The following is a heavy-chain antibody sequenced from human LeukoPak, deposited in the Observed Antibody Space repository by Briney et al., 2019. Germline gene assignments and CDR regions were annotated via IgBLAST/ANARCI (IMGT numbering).Heavy chain of an antibody. V-gene: IGHV1-69*13. CDR3: ARTGELLLSDY. Sequence: SVKVSCKASGGTFSSYAISWVRQAPGQGLEWMGEIIPIFGTTNYAQKFQGRVTITADESTTTAYMELSSLRSEDTAVYYCARTGELLLSDYWGQGTLVTVPS. CDR1: GGTFSSYA. J-gene: IGHJ4*02. D-gene: IGHD1-26*01. CDR2: IIPIFGTT.